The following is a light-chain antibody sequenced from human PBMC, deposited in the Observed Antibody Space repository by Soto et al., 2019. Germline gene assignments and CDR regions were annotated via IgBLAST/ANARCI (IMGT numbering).Light chain of an antibody. J-gene: IGLJ3*02. Sequence: QSALTQPASVSGSPGQSITISCSGSYSDVGGYNYVSWYQQHPGKAPKLMIYEVSDRPSGVSDRFSGSKFGDTASLTISGLQAEDEADYYCSSYTSTSTLVFGGGTKLTVL. V-gene: IGLV2-14*01. CDR3: SSYTSTSTLV. CDR1: YSDVGGYNY. CDR2: EVS.